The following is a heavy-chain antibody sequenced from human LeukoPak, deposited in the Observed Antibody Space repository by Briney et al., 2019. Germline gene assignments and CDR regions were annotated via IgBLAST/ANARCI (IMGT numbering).Heavy chain of an antibody. CDR1: GGSISSSSYY. CDR3: ARKGYCSSTSCHNFDY. V-gene: IGHV4-39*01. CDR2: IYYSGNT. D-gene: IGHD2-2*01. J-gene: IGHJ4*02. Sequence: LETLSLTCTVSGGSISSSSYYWGWIRQPPGKGLEWIGSIYYSGNTYYNPSLRSRVTISVDTSKNQFSLKLSSVSAADTAVYYCARKGYCSSTSCHNFDYWGQGTLVTVSS.